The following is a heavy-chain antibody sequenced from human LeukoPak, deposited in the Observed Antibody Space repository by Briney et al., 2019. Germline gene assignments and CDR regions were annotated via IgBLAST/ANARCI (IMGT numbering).Heavy chain of an antibody. V-gene: IGHV3-30*18. D-gene: IGHD3-10*01. CDR3: AKGFLMVRGVSSHFDY. Sequence: GRSLRLSCAASGFSFSSYGMHWVRQAPGKGLEWVAVMSYDGSNKYYTDSVKGRFSISRDNSKNTLYLQMNSLRAEDMAVYYCAKGFLMVRGVSSHFDYWGQGTLVTVSS. J-gene: IGHJ4*02. CDR1: GFSFSSYG. CDR2: MSYDGSNK.